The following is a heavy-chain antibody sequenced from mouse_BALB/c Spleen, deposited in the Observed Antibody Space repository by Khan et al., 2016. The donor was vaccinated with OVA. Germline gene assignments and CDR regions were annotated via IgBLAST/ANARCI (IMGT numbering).Heavy chain of an antibody. Sequence: QVQLKQSGAELAKPGASVKMSCKASGYTFINYWILWVKQRPGQGLEWIGYINPSTGYTEYNQNFKDKATLTADKSSSTAYMQLSSLTSEDSAVYYGERRGRRWDFDYWGQGTTLTVSS. CDR3: ERRGRRWDFDY. CDR1: GYTFINYW. D-gene: IGHD1-1*01. J-gene: IGHJ2*01. V-gene: IGHV1-7*01. CDR2: INPSTGYT.